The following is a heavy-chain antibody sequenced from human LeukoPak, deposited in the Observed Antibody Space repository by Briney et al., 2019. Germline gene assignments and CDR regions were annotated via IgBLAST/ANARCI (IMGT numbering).Heavy chain of an antibody. CDR2: IYHSGST. J-gene: IGHJ4*02. Sequence: SETLSLTCTVSGYSISSGYYWGWIRQPPGKGLEWIGSIYHSGSTYYNPSLKSRVTISVGTSKNQSSLKLSSVTAADTAVYYCARGKDEDGYRMDVWGQGTLVTVSS. CDR1: GYSISSGYY. CDR3: ARGKDEDGYRMDV. V-gene: IGHV4-38-2*02. D-gene: IGHD5-18*01.